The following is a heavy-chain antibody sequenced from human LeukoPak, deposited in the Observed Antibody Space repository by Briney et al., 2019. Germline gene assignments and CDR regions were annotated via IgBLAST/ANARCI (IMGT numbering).Heavy chain of an antibody. J-gene: IGHJ4*02. D-gene: IGHD5-24*01. CDR3: ARVRRDGYNLQEKYYFDY. Sequence: SETLSLTCTVSGGSISSYYWSWIRQPPGKGLEWIGYIYYSGSTNYNPSLKSRVTISVDTSHNQFSLKLSSVTAADTAVYYCARVRRDGYNLQEKYYFDYWGQGTLVTVSS. V-gene: IGHV4-59*01. CDR2: IYYSGST. CDR1: GGSISSYY.